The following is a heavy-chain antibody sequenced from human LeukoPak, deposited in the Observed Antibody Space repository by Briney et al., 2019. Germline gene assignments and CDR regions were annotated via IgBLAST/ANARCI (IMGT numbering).Heavy chain of an antibody. J-gene: IGHJ5*02. CDR1: GYTFTDYY. D-gene: IGHD4-23*01. Sequence: ASVKVSCKASGYTFTDYYLHWVRQAPGQGLEWMGIINPGGGSTGYAQKFQDRITMTRDTSTSTVYMELSSLRSDDTAVYYCAKDLRWDHPGFDPWGQGTLVIVSS. CDR3: AKDLRWDHPGFDP. V-gene: IGHV1-46*01. CDR2: INPGGGST.